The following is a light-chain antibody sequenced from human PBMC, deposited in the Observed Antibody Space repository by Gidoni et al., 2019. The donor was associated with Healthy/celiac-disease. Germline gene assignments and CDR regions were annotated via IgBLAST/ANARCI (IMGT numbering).Light chain of an antibody. CDR2: DVS. CDR1: SSDVGGYNS. V-gene: IGLV2-14*03. CDR3: SSYTSSSTPLGS. Sequence: QSALTQPASVSGSPGQSITISCTGTSSDVGGYNSVSWYQQHPGKAPKLMIYDVSNRPSGVSNRFSGSKSGNTASLTISGLQAEDEADYYCSSYTSSSTPLGSFGTGTKVTVL. J-gene: IGLJ1*01.